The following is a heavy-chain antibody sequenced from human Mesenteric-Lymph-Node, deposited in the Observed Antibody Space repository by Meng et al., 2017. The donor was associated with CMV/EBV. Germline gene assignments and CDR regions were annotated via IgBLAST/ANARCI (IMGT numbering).Heavy chain of an antibody. V-gene: IGHV3-30*02. Sequence: GESLKISCAASGFSFSSYGMHWVRQAPGKGLDWVAFIRSDGSKKYYADSVKGRFTISRDNSKNTLFLQMNSLRAEDTAVYYCANGGYCSSTSCYTYGMDVWGQGTTVTVSS. CDR3: ANGGYCSSTSCYTYGMDV. CDR2: IRSDGSKK. J-gene: IGHJ6*02. D-gene: IGHD2-2*02. CDR1: GFSFSSYG.